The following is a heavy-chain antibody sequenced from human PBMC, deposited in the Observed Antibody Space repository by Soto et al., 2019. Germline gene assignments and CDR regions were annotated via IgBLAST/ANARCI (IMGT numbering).Heavy chain of an antibody. Sequence: PGESLQISCQVSGYTFTIYWIGCVRQMPGKGLEWIGIIYPSDSDTRYSPSFQGQVTISADQSINTAYLQWDSLKASDTAIYYCARPANTVADHFDLWVQGTPVTV. CDR3: ARPANTVADHFDL. CDR2: IYPSDSDT. CDR1: GYTFTIYW. V-gene: IGHV5-51*01. D-gene: IGHD4-17*01. J-gene: IGHJ4*02.